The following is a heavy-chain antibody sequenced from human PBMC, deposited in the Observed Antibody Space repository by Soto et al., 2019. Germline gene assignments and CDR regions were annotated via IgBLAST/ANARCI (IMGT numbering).Heavy chain of an antibody. CDR3: GRFNWYFAF. Sequence: SETLSLTCTVSGGSISSYYWSWIRQPPGKGLEWIGYIYYSGSTNYNPSLKSRVTISVDTSKNQFSLKLSSVTAADAAVYYCGRFNWYFAFWGRGTLVTVSS. V-gene: IGHV4-59*08. CDR2: IYYSGST. J-gene: IGHJ2*01. CDR1: GGSISSYY.